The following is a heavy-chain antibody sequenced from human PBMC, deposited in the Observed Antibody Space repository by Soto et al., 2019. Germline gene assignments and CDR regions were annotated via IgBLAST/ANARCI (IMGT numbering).Heavy chain of an antibody. CDR1: GYTFTSYD. V-gene: IGHV1-8*01. Sequence: QVQLVQSGAEVKKPGASVKVSCKASGYTFTSYDINWVRQATGQGLEWMGWMHPNSGNTGYAQKFQGRVTMTRNTSISTAYMELSSLRSEDTAVYYCARTLFPYYDYIWGSEWDWFDPWGQGTLVTVSS. D-gene: IGHD3-16*01. CDR2: MHPNSGNT. CDR3: ARTLFPYYDYIWGSEWDWFDP. J-gene: IGHJ5*02.